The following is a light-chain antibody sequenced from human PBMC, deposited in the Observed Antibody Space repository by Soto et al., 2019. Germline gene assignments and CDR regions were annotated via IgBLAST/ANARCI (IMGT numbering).Light chain of an antibody. CDR2: DAS. V-gene: IGKV3D-15*01. J-gene: IGKJ1*01. Sequence: VMTQSPATLSVSPGERATLSWRASQSVTNNLAWYQHRPGQAPRLLIYDASTRATGIPARFSGGGSGTEFTLTISSLQSEDSAVYYCLQYNNWPKAFGQGTKVDIK. CDR1: QSVTNN. CDR3: LQYNNWPKA.